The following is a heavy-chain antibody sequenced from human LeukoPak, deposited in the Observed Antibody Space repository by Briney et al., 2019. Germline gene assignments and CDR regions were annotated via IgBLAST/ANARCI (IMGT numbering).Heavy chain of an antibody. V-gene: IGHV3-21*01. CDR3: ARDGESGSYPGDY. Sequence: GGSLRLSCTASVFTFSGAWMTLVRQAPGKGLEWVSSISSSSSYIYYADSVKCRFTISRDNAKNSLYLQMNSLRAEDTAVYYCARDGESGSYPGDYWGQGTLVTVSS. CDR2: ISSSSSYI. CDR1: VFTFSGAW. D-gene: IGHD1-26*01. J-gene: IGHJ4*02.